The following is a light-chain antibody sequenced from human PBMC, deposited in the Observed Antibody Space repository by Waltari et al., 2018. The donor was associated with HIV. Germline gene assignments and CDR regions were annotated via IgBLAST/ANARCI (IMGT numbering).Light chain of an antibody. CDR3: SSYAGSNTVV. Sequence: QSALTQPPSASGSPGQSVTISCTGTSSDVGAYNYVSWYQQHPGKAPKLMIYKVNKRASGVPDRFSGSKSGNTASLSVSGLQAEDEADYYCSSYAGSNTVVFGGGTKLTVL. V-gene: IGLV2-8*01. CDR1: SSDVGAYNY. CDR2: KVN. J-gene: IGLJ2*01.